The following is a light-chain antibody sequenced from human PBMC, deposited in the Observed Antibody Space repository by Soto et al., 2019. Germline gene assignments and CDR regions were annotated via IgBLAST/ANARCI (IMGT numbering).Light chain of an antibody. CDR1: QSVGGY. CDR2: DAS. V-gene: IGKV3-11*01. Sequence: EIVLTQSPATLSLSPGERATLSCRASQSVGGYLAWYQHKPGQAPRLLLYDASNSATGIPARFSGSGSGTNFTLTIRSLEPEDFDVYYCHPRSDWPWTFGQGTKVEIK. J-gene: IGKJ1*01. CDR3: HPRSDWPWT.